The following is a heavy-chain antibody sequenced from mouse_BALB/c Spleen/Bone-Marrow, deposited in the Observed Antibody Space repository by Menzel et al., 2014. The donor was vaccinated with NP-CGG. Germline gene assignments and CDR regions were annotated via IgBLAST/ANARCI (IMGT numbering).Heavy chain of an antibody. CDR1: GFTFSRFG. V-gene: IGHV5-17*02. CDR3: GRGEY. CDR2: LSSGCRSL. J-gene: IGHJ2*01. Sequence: EVHLVESGGGLVPPSVSRKLSCAASGFTFSRFGMHWVRQSPEQGLEWVAFLSSGCRSLYYSDTVKGRCTTSKDNHKNTLFLQMTSLRSEDTAMYDCGRGEYWGEGATLTVYS.